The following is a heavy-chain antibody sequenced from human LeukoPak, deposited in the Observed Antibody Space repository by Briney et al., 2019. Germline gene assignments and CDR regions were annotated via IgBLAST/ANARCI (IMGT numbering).Heavy chain of an antibody. CDR1: GFTFSNYW. CDR3: VRLTAAGRRTDFDY. Sequence: PGGSLRLSCAASGFTFSNYWMTWFRQTPGKGLEWVGNIKPDGSEKYYVDSVKGRFTISRDNSKNTLYLQMNSLRTEDTAVYYCVRLTAAGRRTDFDYWGQGTLVTVSS. V-gene: IGHV3-7*01. CDR2: IKPDGSEK. D-gene: IGHD6-13*01. J-gene: IGHJ4*02.